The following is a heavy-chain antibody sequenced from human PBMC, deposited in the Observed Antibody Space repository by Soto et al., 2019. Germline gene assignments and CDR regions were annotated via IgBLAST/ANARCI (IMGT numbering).Heavy chain of an antibody. Sequence: PSETLSLTCTVPGGSISSYYWSWIWQPPGKGLEWIGYIYYSGSTNYNPSLKSRVTISVDTSKNQFSLKLSSVTAADTAVYYCASMTTVVSPFDYWGQGTLVTVSS. CDR2: IYYSGST. CDR1: GGSISSYY. CDR3: ASMTTVVSPFDY. V-gene: IGHV4-59*01. D-gene: IGHD4-17*01. J-gene: IGHJ4*02.